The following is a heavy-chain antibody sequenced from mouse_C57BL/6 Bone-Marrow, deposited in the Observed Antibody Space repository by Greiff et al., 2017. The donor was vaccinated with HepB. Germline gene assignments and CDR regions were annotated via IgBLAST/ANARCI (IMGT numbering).Heavy chain of an antibody. J-gene: IGHJ1*03. Sequence: VKLQEPGAELVRPGSSVKLSCKASGYTFTSYWMHWVKQRPIQGLEWIGNIDPSDSETHYNQKFKDKATLTVDKSSSTAYMQLSSLTSEDSAVYYCARGATVVADDWYFDVWGTGTTFTVSS. CDR2: IDPSDSET. D-gene: IGHD1-1*01. V-gene: IGHV1-52*01. CDR3: ARGATVVADDWYFDV. CDR1: GYTFTSYW.